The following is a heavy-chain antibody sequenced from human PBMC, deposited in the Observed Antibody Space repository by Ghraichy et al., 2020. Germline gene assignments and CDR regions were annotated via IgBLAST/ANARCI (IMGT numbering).Heavy chain of an antibody. D-gene: IGHD3-22*01. CDR3: ARVGSGYYGDAFDI. V-gene: IGHV4-61*01. J-gene: IGHJ3*02. CDR2: IYYSGST. CDR1: GGSVSSGSYY. Sequence: SETLSLTCTVSGGSVSSGSYYWSWIRQPPGKGLEWIGYIYYSGSTNYNPSPKSRVTISVDTSKNQFSLKLSSVTAADTAVYYCARVGSGYYGDAFDIWGQGTMVTVSS.